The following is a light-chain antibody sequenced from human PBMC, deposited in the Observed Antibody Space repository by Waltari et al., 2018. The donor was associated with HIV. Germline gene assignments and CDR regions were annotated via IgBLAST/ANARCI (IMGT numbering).Light chain of an antibody. CDR2: GAS. CDR3: QQTYSMYT. CDR1: QYISNY. Sequence: DIQMTQSPSSLSAFVGDRVIITCRASQYISNYLSWYQQKPGKAPNLLIYGASSLQSGVPSRFIGSGFGTDFSLTISSLHPEDFALYFCQQTYSMYTFGQGTELEV. J-gene: IGKJ2*01. V-gene: IGKV1-39*01.